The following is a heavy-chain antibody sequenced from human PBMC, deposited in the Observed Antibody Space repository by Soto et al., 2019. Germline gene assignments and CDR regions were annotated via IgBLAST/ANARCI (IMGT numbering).Heavy chain of an antibody. CDR1: GLTFSSYG. CDR3: ASGYSSSWYYFDY. V-gene: IGHV3-33*01. Sequence: QVQLVESGGGVGQPGRSLRLSCAASGLTFSSYGMHWVRQAPGKGLEWVAVIWYDGSNKYYADSVKGRFTISRDNSKNTLYLQMNSLRAEDTAVYYCASGYSSSWYYFDYWGQGTLVTVSS. D-gene: IGHD6-13*01. CDR2: IWYDGSNK. J-gene: IGHJ4*02.